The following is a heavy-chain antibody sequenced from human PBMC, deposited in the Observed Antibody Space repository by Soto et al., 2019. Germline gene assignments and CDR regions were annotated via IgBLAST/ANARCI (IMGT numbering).Heavy chain of an antibody. D-gene: IGHD2-2*01. Sequence: EVQLLESGGGLVQPGGSLRLSCAASGFTFSSYSMSWVRQAPGKGLEWVSAISGRGGSTYYADSVKGRFTISRVNSKNTLYLQMTSMGAEDTAVYYCAKAPIVVVPDAMRTPPCYFDYWGQGTLVTVSS. CDR1: GFTFSSYS. CDR3: AKAPIVVVPDAMRTPPCYFDY. CDR2: ISGRGGST. J-gene: IGHJ4*02. V-gene: IGHV3-23*01.